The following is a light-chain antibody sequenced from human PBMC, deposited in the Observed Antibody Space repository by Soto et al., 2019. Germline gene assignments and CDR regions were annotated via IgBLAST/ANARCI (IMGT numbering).Light chain of an antibody. CDR2: GAS. V-gene: IGKV1-9*01. Sequence: QLTQSPSSLSASVGDRVTITCRASQGISSFLAWYQQKPGKAPKLLIYGASTLQSGVPSRFSGSVSGTDFTLTIGSLQPEDFATYYCQQLNSFPIPFGPGTKVDIK. CDR3: QQLNSFPIP. J-gene: IGKJ3*01. CDR1: QGISSF.